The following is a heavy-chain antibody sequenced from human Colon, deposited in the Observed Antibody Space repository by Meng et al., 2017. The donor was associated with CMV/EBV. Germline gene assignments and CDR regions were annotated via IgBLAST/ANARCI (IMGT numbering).Heavy chain of an antibody. CDR1: GFTFSSYA. Sequence: GGSLRLSCVASGFTFSSYAMYWVRQALGKGLEWVSSISSSGTYIYFADSMKGRFTISRDNAKNSLYLQMNSLRAEDTAVYYCARDSYTAMIKDGMDVWGQGTTVTVSS. V-gene: IGHV3-21*01. CDR2: ISSSGTYI. D-gene: IGHD5-18*01. J-gene: IGHJ6*02. CDR3: ARDSYTAMIKDGMDV.